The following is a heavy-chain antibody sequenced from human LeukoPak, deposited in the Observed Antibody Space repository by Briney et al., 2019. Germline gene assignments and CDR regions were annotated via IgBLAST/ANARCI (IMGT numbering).Heavy chain of an antibody. CDR3: ATDGESGGYSFKNAFDI. Sequence: ASVKVSCKVSGYTLTELSMHWVRQAPGKGLEWMGGFDPEDGETIYAQKFQGRVTMTEDTSTDTAYMELSSLRSVDTAVYYCATDGESGGYSFKNAFDIWGQGTMVTVSS. CDR1: GYTLTELS. CDR2: FDPEDGET. V-gene: IGHV1-24*01. J-gene: IGHJ3*02. D-gene: IGHD5-18*01.